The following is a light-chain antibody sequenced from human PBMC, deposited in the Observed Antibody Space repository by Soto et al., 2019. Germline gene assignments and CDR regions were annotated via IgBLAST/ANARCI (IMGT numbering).Light chain of an antibody. J-gene: IGKJ1*01. Sequence: EIVLTQSPGTLSLSPGERATLSCRASQSVTKNYLAWYQQKPGQAPRLLIDDASRRATGIPDRFSGSGSGTDFTLTISTLEPEDSAVYYCQQCATSPLTFGQGTKVEIK. CDR2: DAS. V-gene: IGKV3-20*01. CDR3: QQCATSPLT. CDR1: QSVTKNY.